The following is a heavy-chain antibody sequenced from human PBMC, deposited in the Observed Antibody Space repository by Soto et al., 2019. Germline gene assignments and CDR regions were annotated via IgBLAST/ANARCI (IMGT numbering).Heavy chain of an antibody. J-gene: IGHJ4*02. CDR2: ISSSSSTI. CDR3: VRTGSGKNYFDY. D-gene: IGHD1-1*01. Sequence: GGSLRLSCAASGFTFSDDCMHWVRQAPGKGKKWVSYISSSSSTIYYADSVKGRFTISRDISKNSLYLQMNSLRAEDTAVYYCVRTGSGKNYFDYWGQGALVTVSS. V-gene: IGHV3-48*01. CDR1: GFTFSDDC.